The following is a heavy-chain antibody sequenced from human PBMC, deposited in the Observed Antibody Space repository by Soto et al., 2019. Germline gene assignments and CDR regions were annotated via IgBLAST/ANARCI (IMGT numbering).Heavy chain of an antibody. J-gene: IGHJ5*02. Sequence: PSETLSLTCTVSGGSISNYYWSWIRQPPGKGLEWIGCIFYSGSTNYSPSLRSRVTISVDTSKNQFSLELSSVTAADTAVYYCARDGKVSGSATHWFDPWVQGTLVTVSS. CDR1: GGSISNYY. D-gene: IGHD1-26*01. CDR2: IFYSGST. CDR3: ARDGKVSGSATHWFDP. V-gene: IGHV4-59*01.